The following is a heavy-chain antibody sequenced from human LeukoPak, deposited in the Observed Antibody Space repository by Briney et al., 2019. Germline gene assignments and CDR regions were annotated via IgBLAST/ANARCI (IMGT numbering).Heavy chain of an antibody. Sequence: SETLSLTCAVYGGSFSGYYWSWIRQPPGKGLEWIGSIYHSGSTNYNPSLKSRVTMSVDTSKNQFSLKLSSVTAADTAVYYCARGRYFDWLFNWGQGTLVTVSS. CDR2: IYHSGST. CDR3: ARGRYFDWLFN. V-gene: IGHV4-34*01. J-gene: IGHJ4*02. CDR1: GGSFSGYY. D-gene: IGHD3-9*01.